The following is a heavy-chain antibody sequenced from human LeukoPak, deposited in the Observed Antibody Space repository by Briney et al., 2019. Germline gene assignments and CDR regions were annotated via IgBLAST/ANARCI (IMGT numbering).Heavy chain of an antibody. Sequence: SVTVSCTASGGTFSSYAISWVRQAPGQGLEWMGGIIPIFGTANYAQKFQGRVTITTDESTSTAYMELSSLRSEDTAVYYCARDTRGYSYAFDYWGQGTLVTVSS. CDR2: IIPIFGTA. J-gene: IGHJ4*02. CDR3: ARDTRGYSYAFDY. D-gene: IGHD5-18*01. V-gene: IGHV1-69*05. CDR1: GGTFSSYA.